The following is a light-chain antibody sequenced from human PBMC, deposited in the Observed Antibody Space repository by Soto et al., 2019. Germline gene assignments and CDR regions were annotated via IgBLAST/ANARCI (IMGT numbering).Light chain of an antibody. V-gene: IGKV1-39*01. CDR2: AAS. CDR3: QQSYSTLVT. J-gene: IGKJ3*01. CDR1: QSISSD. Sequence: DIQMTQSPSSLSASVGDRVAITCRASQSISSDLNWYQQKPGTAPKLLIYAASSLQSGAPSRFSGSGSGTVFTRTISSLQPEDFATYYCQQSYSTLVTFGPGTKVDIK.